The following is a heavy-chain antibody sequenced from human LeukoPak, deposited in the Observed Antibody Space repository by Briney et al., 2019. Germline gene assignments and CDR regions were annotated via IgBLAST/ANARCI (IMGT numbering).Heavy chain of an antibody. J-gene: IGHJ4*02. D-gene: IGHD1-26*01. CDR2: IYYSGST. Sequence: PETLSLTCTVSGGSISSYYWSWIRQPPGKGLEWIGYIYYSGSTNYNPSLKSRVTISVDTSKNQFSLKLSSVTAADTAVYYCARRSRQGYYFDYWGQGTLVTVSS. CDR3: ARRSRQGYYFDY. V-gene: IGHV4-59*08. CDR1: GGSISSYY.